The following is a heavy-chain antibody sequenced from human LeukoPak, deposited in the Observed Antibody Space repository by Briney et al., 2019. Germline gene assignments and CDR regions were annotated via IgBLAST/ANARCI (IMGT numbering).Heavy chain of an antibody. CDR1: GGSISSGGYY. J-gene: IGHJ4*02. D-gene: IGHD4-17*01. CDR3: ARDPYGVEGKNYFDY. V-gene: IGHV4-61*02. CDR2: IYISGST. Sequence: SQTLSLTCTVSGGSISSGGYYWSWIRQPAGKGLEWIGRIYISGSTKYNPSLKSRVTMSIDTSKNQFSLKLSSVTAADTAVYYCARDPYGVEGKNYFDYWGQGTLVTVSS.